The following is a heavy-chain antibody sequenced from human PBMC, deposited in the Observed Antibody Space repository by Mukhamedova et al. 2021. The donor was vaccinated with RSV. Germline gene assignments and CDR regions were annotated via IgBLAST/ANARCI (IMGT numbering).Heavy chain of an antibody. D-gene: IGHD3-9*01. CDR2: RSKANSYAT. J-gene: IGHJ4*02. V-gene: IGHV3-73*01. Sequence: RSKANSYATAYAASVKGRFTIPRDDSKNTAYLQMYSLKTEDTAAYYCRAYYDILTGYYNVDYWGQGTLVTVSS. CDR3: RAYYDILTGYYNVDY.